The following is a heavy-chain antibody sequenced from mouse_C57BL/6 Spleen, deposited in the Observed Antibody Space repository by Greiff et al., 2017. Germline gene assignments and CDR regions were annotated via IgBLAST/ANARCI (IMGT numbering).Heavy chain of an antibody. V-gene: IGHV1-80*01. CDR2: IYPGDGDT. Sequence: QVQLKESGAELVKPGASVKISCKASGYAFSSYWMNWVKQRPGKGLEWIGQIYPGDGDTNYNGKFKGKATLTADKSSSTAYMQLSSLTSEDSAVYFCARCDYYAMDYWGQGTSVTVSS. CDR1: GYAFSSYW. CDR3: ARCDYYAMDY. J-gene: IGHJ4*01.